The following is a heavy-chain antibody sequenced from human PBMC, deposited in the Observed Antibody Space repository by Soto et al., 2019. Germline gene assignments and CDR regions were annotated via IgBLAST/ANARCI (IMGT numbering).Heavy chain of an antibody. CDR1: GFNVSTNY. V-gene: IGHV3-53*01. Sequence: EVQLVESGGGLMQPGGSLRLSCAASGFNVSTNYMTWVRQAPGKGLEWVSVIYSGGTTYYADSVKGRFIISRDNFKNTLYLQMNNLRAEDTALYYCARGSGSLYYFHCWGQGTLVTVSS. CDR2: IYSGGTT. J-gene: IGHJ4*02. CDR3: ARGSGSLYYFHC. D-gene: IGHD1-26*01.